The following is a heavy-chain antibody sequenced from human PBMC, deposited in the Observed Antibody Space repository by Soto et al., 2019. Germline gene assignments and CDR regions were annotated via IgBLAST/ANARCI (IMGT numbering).Heavy chain of an antibody. V-gene: IGHV3-7*01. Sequence: GGSLRLSCAASGFTFSSYWMSWVRQAPGKGLEWVANIKQDGSEKYYVDSVKGRFTISRDNAKNSLYLQMNSLRAEDTAVYYCARERGGYCSSTNCFRAYDYWGQGTLVTVSS. CDR3: ARERGGYCSSTNCFRAYDY. CDR1: GFTFSSYW. CDR2: IKQDGSEK. J-gene: IGHJ4*02. D-gene: IGHD2-2*03.